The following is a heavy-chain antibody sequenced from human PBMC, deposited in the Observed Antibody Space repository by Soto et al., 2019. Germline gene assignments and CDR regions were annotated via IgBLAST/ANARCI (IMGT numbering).Heavy chain of an antibody. CDR1: GYTFTSYG. V-gene: IGHV1-18*01. J-gene: IGHJ6*02. CDR3: AKARASSSWYFYGMDV. Sequence: QVQLVQSGAEVKKPGASVKVSCKASGYTFTSYGISWVRQAPGQGLEWMGWISAYNGNTNYAQKIQGRVTMTTDTSTSTAYMELRSLRSDDTAVYYCAKARASSSWYFYGMDVWGQGTTVTVSS. D-gene: IGHD6-13*01. CDR2: ISAYNGNT.